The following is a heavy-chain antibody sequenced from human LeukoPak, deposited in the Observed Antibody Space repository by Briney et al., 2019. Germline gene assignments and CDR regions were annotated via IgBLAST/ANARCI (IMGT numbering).Heavy chain of an antibody. D-gene: IGHD6-19*01. Sequence: PSETLSLTCSVSGDSITNTLFYWAWIRQPPGKGLEWVATIYYNGNTYYSPSLKSRVTISVDTSKNQFSLKLSSVTAADTAVYYCARLSSGWSLGAFDIWGQGTMVTVSS. J-gene: IGHJ3*02. CDR3: ARLSSGWSLGAFDI. CDR1: GDSITNTLFY. CDR2: IYYNGNT. V-gene: IGHV4-39*07.